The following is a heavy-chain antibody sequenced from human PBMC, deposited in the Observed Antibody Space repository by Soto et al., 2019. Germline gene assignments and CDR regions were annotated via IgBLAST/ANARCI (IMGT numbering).Heavy chain of an antibody. CDR1: GGSISSGGYS. CDR3: ARNNYWFDP. CDR2: IYHSGST. V-gene: IGHV4-30-2*01. J-gene: IGHJ5*02. Sequence: SETLSLTCAVSGGSISSGGYSWSWIRQPPGKGLEWIGYIYHSGSTYYNPSLKSRVTISVDRSKNQFSLKLSSVTAADTAVYYCARNNYWFDPWGQGTLVTVSS.